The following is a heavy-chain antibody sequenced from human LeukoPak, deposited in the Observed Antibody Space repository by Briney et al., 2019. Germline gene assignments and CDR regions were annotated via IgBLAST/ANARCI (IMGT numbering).Heavy chain of an antibody. V-gene: IGHV4-39*07. D-gene: IGHD2-21*02. CDR2: IYNSGST. CDR3: ARGWGPAYCGGDCHRHFDY. J-gene: IGHJ4*02. Sequence: SETLSLTCAVSGASISGSNYYWGWIRQPPGKGLEWIGYIYNSGSTSYNPSLKSRVSLSVDTSKNLFSLTLNSMTAADTAVYYCARGWGPAYCGGDCHRHFDYWGQGTLVTVSS. CDR1: GASISGSNYY.